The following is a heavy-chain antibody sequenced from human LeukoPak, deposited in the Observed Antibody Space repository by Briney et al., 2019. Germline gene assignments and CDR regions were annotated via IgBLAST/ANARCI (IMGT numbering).Heavy chain of an antibody. J-gene: IGHJ1*01. CDR2: ISGSGGST. V-gene: IGHV3-23*01. D-gene: IGHD6-19*01. CDR3: AKEPAFQAVAGTRYFQH. CDR1: GFTFSSYA. Sequence: GGSLRLSCAASGFTFSSYAMSWVRQAPGEGLEWVSAISGSGGSTYYADSVKGRFTISRDNSKNTLYLQMNSLRAEDTAVYYCAKEPAFQAVAGTRYFQHWGQGTLVTVSS.